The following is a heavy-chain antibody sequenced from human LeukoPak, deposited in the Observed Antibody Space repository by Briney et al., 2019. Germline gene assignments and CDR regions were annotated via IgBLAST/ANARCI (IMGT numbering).Heavy chain of an antibody. D-gene: IGHD3-10*01. CDR1: GFTFSSHW. J-gene: IGHJ4*02. CDR3: AKAHGSGSYYAGRTVFDY. V-gene: IGHV3-23*01. Sequence: PGGSLRLSCAASGFTFSSHWMSWVRQAPGKGLEWVSAISGSGGSTYYADSVKGRFTISKDNSKNTLYLQMNSLRAEDTAVYYCAKAHGSGSYYAGRTVFDYWGQGTLVTVSS. CDR2: ISGSGGST.